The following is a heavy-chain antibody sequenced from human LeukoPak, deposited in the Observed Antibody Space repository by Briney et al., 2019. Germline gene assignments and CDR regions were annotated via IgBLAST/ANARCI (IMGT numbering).Heavy chain of an antibody. J-gene: IGHJ4*02. CDR1: GFTFSSYE. D-gene: IGHD4-17*01. CDR3: ASMATVLPNPTVTTVN. Sequence: PGGSLRLSCAASGFTFSSYEMNWVRQAPGKGLEWVSYISSSGSTIYYADSVKGRFTISRDNAKNSLYLQMNSLRAEDTAVYYCASMATVLPNPTVTTVNWGQGTLVTVSS. CDR2: ISSSGSTI. V-gene: IGHV3-48*03.